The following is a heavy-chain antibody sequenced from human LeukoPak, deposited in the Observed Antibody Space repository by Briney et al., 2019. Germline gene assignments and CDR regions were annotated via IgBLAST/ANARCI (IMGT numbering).Heavy chain of an antibody. D-gene: IGHD3-22*01. Sequence: SETLSLTCAVYGGSFSGYYWSWIRQPPGKGLEWIGEINHSGSTNYNPSLKSRVTISVDTSKNQFSLKLSSVTAADTAVYYCARGRGGYEVLVHFDYWGQGTLVTVSS. J-gene: IGHJ4*02. CDR1: GGSFSGYY. CDR2: INHSGST. V-gene: IGHV4-34*01. CDR3: ARGRGGYEVLVHFDY.